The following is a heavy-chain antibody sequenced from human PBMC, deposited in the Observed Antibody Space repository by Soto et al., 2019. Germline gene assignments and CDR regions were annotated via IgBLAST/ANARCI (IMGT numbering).Heavy chain of an antibody. CDR1: GFTFTSSS. J-gene: IGHJ5*02. V-gene: IGHV1-58*01. CDR2: IVVGSGNT. D-gene: IGHD2-15*01. Sequence: SVKVSCKASGFTFTSSSLQWVRQARGQRLEWIGWIVVGSGNTNYAQKFQERVTITRDMSTSTAYMELSSLRSDDTAVYYCARDIVVVVAATHPYNWFDPWGQGTLVTVSS. CDR3: ARDIVVVVAATHPYNWFDP.